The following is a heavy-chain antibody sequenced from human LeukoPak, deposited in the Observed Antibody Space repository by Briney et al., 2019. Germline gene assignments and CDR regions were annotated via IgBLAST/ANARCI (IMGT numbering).Heavy chain of an antibody. J-gene: IGHJ4*02. Sequence: SETLSLTCTVSGGSISNGDHYWSWIRQHPGKGLEWIGHIYYSGSTYYNPSLKSRGIISVETSKNQFSLKLSSVTAADTAVYYCARVQYYYGSGSYYKPQYFDYWGQGTLVTVSS. D-gene: IGHD3-10*01. V-gene: IGHV4-31*03. CDR1: GGSISNGDHY. CDR3: ARVQYYYGSGSYYKPQYFDY. CDR2: IYYSGST.